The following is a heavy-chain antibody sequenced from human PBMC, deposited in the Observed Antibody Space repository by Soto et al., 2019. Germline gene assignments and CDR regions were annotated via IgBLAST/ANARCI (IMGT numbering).Heavy chain of an antibody. V-gene: IGHV3-23*01. CDR2: ISGSGGST. J-gene: IGHJ4*02. CDR1: GFTFSSYA. D-gene: IGHD6-19*01. CDR3: AKDLIAVVWYGLDY. Sequence: EVQLLESGGGLVQPGGSLRLSCAASGFTFSSYAMSWVRQAPGKGLEWVTAISGSGGSTYYADSVKGRFTISRDNSKNALYLQMNGVRAEETAVYYCAKDLIAVVWYGLDYWGQGTLVTVSS.